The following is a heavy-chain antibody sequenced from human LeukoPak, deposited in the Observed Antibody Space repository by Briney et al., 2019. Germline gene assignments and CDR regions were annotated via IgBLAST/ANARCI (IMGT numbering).Heavy chain of an antibody. J-gene: IGHJ4*02. V-gene: IGHV3-33*01. CDR1: GFTFSSYG. D-gene: IGHD2/OR15-2a*01. CDR3: ARESNYYFDY. Sequence: PGGSLRLSCAASGFTFSSYGMHWDRQAPGKGLEWVAVIWYDGSNKCYADSVKGRFTISRDNSKNTLYLQMNSLRAEDTAVYYCARESNYYFDYWGQGTLVTVSS. CDR2: IWYDGSNK.